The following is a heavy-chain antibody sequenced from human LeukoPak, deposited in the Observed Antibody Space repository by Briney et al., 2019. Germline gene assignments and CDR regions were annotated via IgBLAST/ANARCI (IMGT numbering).Heavy chain of an antibody. J-gene: IGHJ4*02. CDR1: GGSISSSY. CDR2: IYTSGRT. Sequence: SETLSLTCTVSGGSISSSYWSWIRQPAGKGLEWIGRIYTSGRTNNNPSLKSRVTMSVDTSKNQLSLKLSSVTAADTAVYYCAREWLSVSHFDYWGQGTLVTVSS. V-gene: IGHV4-4*07. D-gene: IGHD6-19*01. CDR3: AREWLSVSHFDY.